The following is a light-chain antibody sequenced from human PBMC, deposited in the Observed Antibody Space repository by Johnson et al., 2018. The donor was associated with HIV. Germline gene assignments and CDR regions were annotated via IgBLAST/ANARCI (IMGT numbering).Light chain of an antibody. CDR1: SYNIGNNL. J-gene: IGLJ1*01. CDR2: ANN. V-gene: IGLV1-51*02. CDR3: GVWDASLSPHYV. Sequence: QSILTQPPSVSAAPGQKVTISCSGSSYNIGNNLVSWYQQLPGTAPKLLIYANNKRPSGIPDRFSGSKSGASATLGITGLPTGDEADYYCGVWDASLSPHYVFGTGTTITVL.